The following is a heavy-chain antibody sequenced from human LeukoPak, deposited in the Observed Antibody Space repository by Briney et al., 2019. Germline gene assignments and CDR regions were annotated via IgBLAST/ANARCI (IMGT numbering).Heavy chain of an antibody. D-gene: IGHD6-6*01. CDR2: IYYSGSP. CDR1: CGPISSSSYY. CDR3: ARRGIAARPDY. V-gene: IGHV4-39*01. J-gene: IGHJ4*02. Sequence: PSETLSLTCTVSCGPISSSSYYWGWIRQPPGTGLEWIGSIYYSGSPYYNPSLKSRVTISVDTSKNQFSPKLSPVPAAHTAVYYCARRGIAARPDYWGQGTLGTVSS.